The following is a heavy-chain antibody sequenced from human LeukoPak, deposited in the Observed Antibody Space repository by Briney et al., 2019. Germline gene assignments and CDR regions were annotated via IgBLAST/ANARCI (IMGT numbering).Heavy chain of an antibody. CDR3: ARVYYSNSYDYWYFDL. D-gene: IGHD6-13*01. V-gene: IGHV4-59*01. J-gene: IGHJ2*01. CDR1: GGSIRSYY. Sequence: SETMSLPCTVSGGSIRSYYWSWIRQPPGKGLEWIGYIYYSGSTNYNPSLKSRVTISVDTSKNQFSLKLSSVTAADTAVYYCARVYYSNSYDYWYFDLWGRGTLVTVSS. CDR2: IYYSGST.